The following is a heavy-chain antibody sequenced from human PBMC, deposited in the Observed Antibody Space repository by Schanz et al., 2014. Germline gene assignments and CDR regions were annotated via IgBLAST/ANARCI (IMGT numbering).Heavy chain of an antibody. CDR3: AKDPARSDILSALGY. D-gene: IGHD3-9*01. CDR1: GFTFSDHY. J-gene: IGHJ4*02. V-gene: IGHV3-72*01. Sequence: EVQLVESGGGMVQPGGSLRLSCAASGFTFSDHYMDWVRQAPGKGLEWVGRITNNPNNYNTEYAASVKGRFTISRDDSRNSLYLQMNSLRAEDTAVYYCAKDPARSDILSALGYWGQGTLVTVSS. CDR2: ITNNPNNYNT.